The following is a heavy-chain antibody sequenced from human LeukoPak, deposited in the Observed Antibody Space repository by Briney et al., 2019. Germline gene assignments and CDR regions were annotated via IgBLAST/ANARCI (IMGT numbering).Heavy chain of an antibody. J-gene: IGHJ5*02. Sequence: GESLRLSCAASGFTFSTYNMNWVRQAPGKGLEWVSSITSSSSYIYYADSVKGRFTISRDNAKSSPYLQMNSLRDEDTAVYYCARVSVMVRSWWFDPWGQGTLVTVSS. D-gene: IGHD5-18*01. CDR2: ITSSSSYI. V-gene: IGHV3-21*01. CDR1: GFTFSTYN. CDR3: ARVSVMVRSWWFDP.